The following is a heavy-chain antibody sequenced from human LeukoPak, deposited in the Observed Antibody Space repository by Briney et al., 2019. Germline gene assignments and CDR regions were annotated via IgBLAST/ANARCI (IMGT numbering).Heavy chain of an antibody. CDR3: AKLVSTTQMGDY. CDR1: GFTFGIYA. D-gene: IGHD2/OR15-2a*01. J-gene: IGHJ4*02. CDR2: IDGGGDST. Sequence: GGSLRLSCAASGFTFGIYAMGWVRQAPGKGLEWVSAIDGGGDSTYYADSVKGRFTISRDNSKNTLHLQMNSLRAEDTAVYYSAKLVSTTQMGDYWGQGTPVTVSS. V-gene: IGHV3-23*01.